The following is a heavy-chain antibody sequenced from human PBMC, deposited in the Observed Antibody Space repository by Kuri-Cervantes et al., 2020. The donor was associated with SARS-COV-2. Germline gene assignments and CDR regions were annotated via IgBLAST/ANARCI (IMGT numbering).Heavy chain of an antibody. CDR2: ISYDGTTL. D-gene: IGHD6-6*01. V-gene: IGHV3-30*03. CDR3: AREGPHSSSSEVDY. Sequence: GGSLRLSCAASGFIFSTYGMHWVRQAPGKGLEWVAIISYDGTTLYQNSVKGRFTISRDNSRNTVYLQMNSLRREDTAIYYCAREGPHSSSSEVDYWGQGTLVTVSS. J-gene: IGHJ4*02. CDR1: GFIFSTYG.